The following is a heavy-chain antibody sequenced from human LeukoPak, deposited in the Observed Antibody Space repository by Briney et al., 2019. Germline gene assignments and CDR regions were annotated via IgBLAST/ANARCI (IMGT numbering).Heavy chain of an antibody. J-gene: IGHJ3*02. CDR2: ISSSGSTI. CDR1: GFTFSDYY. Sequence: GGSLRLSCAASGFTFSDYYMSWIREAPGKGLEWVSYISSSGSTIYYADSVKGRVTISRGNAQNSLYLQMNSLRAEDTAVYYCANGRYSYGYKNAFDIWGQGTMVTVSS. V-gene: IGHV3-11*04. CDR3: ANGRYSYGYKNAFDI. D-gene: IGHD5-18*01.